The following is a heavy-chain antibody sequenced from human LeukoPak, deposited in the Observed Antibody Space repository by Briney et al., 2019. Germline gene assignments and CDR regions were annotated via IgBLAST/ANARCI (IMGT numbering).Heavy chain of an antibody. J-gene: IGHJ4*02. V-gene: IGHV4-39*07. Sequence: SETLSLTCTVSGGSISSSSYYWGWIRQPPGKGLEWIGSIYYSGSTYYNPSLKSRVTISVDTSKNQFSLKLSSVTAADTAVYYCARVIDYILTGYYPDYWGQGTLVTVSS. D-gene: IGHD3-9*01. CDR1: GGSISSSSYY. CDR2: IYYSGST. CDR3: ARVIDYILTGYYPDY.